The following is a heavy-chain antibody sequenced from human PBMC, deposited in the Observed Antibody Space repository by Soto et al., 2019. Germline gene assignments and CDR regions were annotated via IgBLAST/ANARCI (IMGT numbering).Heavy chain of an antibody. CDR3: ARAVIAVAGTRPLDY. V-gene: IGHV4-39*01. D-gene: IGHD6-19*01. CDR2: IYYSGST. J-gene: IGHJ4*02. Sequence: SETLSLTCTVSGGSISSSSYYWGWIRQPPGKGLEWIGSIYYSGSTYYNPSLKSRVTISVDTSKNQFSLKLSSVTAADTAVYYCARAVIAVAGTRPLDYWGQGTLVTVSS. CDR1: GGSISSSSYY.